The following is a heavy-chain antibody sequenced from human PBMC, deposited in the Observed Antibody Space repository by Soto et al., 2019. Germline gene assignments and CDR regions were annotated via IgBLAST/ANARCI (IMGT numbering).Heavy chain of an antibody. Sequence: SETLSLTCAVSGYSISSGYYWGWIRQPPGKGLEWIGSIYRSGSTYYNPSLMSRVILSVDTSKNQFSLKLNSVTAADQAVYYCARDAWSPAMVQTLVPEAVHDYWGHGLLVTVSS. J-gene: IGHJ4*01. D-gene: IGHD5-18*01. CDR1: GYSISSGYY. CDR2: IYRSGST. V-gene: IGHV4-38-2*02. CDR3: ARDAWSPAMVQTLVPEAVHDY.